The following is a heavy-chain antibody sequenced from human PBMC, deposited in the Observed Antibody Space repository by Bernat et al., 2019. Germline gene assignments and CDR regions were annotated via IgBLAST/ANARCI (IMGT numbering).Heavy chain of an antibody. CDR3: ARLKERWLQLRFFGYWYFDL. Sequence: QLQLQESGPGLVKPSETLSLTCTVSGGSISSSSYYWGWIRQPPGKGLEWIGSIYYSGSTYYNPSLKIRVTISEDTSKNQFSLKVSSVTAADTAVYYCARLKERWLQLRFFGYWYFDLWGRGTLVTVSS. D-gene: IGHD5-24*01. CDR2: IYYSGST. J-gene: IGHJ2*01. V-gene: IGHV4-39*01. CDR1: GGSISSSSYY.